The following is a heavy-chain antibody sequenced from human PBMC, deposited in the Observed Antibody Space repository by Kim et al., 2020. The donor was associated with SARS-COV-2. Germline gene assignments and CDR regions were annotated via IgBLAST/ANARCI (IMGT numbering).Heavy chain of an antibody. J-gene: IGHJ4*02. Sequence: YADSVKGRFTIARAHAKNSLYLQMNSLRAEDTALYYCAKAPIAVAGNYFDYWGQGTLVTVSS. V-gene: IGHV3-9*01. CDR3: AKAPIAVAGNYFDY. D-gene: IGHD6-19*01.